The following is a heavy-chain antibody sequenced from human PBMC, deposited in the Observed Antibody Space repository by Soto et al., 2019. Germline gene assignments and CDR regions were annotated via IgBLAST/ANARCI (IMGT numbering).Heavy chain of an antibody. CDR3: AIHGGYCSGGSCPLSYYYGMDV. J-gene: IGHJ6*02. V-gene: IGHV4-34*01. Sequence: KASESLSLTCAVYGGSFSGYYWSWIRQPPGKGLEWIGEINHSGSTNYNPSLKSRVTISVDTSKNQFSLKLSSVTAADTAVYYCAIHGGYCSGGSCPLSYYYGMDVWGQGTTVTVSS. CDR2: INHSGST. D-gene: IGHD2-15*01. CDR1: GGSFSGYY.